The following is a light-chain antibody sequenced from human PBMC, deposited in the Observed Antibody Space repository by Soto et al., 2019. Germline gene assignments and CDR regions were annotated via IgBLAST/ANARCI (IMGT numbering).Light chain of an antibody. Sequence: EIVVTQSPATLSVSPGERATLSCRASQSVSSSLAWYQQKPGQAPRLLIYGASTRVTGIPARFSGSGSGTEFTLTISSLQSEDFAVYYCQQYNNWSTFGQGTKVDIK. CDR3: QQYNNWST. J-gene: IGKJ2*01. CDR1: QSVSSS. V-gene: IGKV3-15*01. CDR2: GAS.